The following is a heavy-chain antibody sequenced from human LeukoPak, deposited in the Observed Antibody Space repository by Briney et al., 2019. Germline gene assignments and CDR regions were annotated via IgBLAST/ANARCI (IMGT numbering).Heavy chain of an antibody. CDR2: IKQDGSEK. CDR1: GFTLSSYW. CDR3: ARESGRGNYLKFDY. Sequence: GGSLRLSCAASGFTLSSYWMSWVRQAPGKGLEWVANIKQDGSEKYYVDSVKGRFTISRDNAKNSLYLQMNSLRAEDTAVCYCARESGRGNYLKFDYWGQGTLVTVSS. J-gene: IGHJ4*02. V-gene: IGHV3-7*03. D-gene: IGHD4-11*01.